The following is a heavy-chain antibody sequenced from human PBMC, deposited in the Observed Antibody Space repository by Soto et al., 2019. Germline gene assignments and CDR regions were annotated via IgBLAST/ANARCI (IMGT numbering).Heavy chain of an antibody. V-gene: IGHV3-23*01. Sequence: GGSVRLSCAGSGFAFNSYAMSLVRQSPGKGLEWVSSISASGDSTYYADAVKGRFTISRDNSKNTLYLEMNSLRAEDTALYSCAKTPLTILPAPFWFDPWGKGTLVTVSS. CDR2: ISASGDST. D-gene: IGHD3-3*01. J-gene: IGHJ5*02. CDR3: AKTPLTILPAPFWFDP. CDR1: GFAFNSYA.